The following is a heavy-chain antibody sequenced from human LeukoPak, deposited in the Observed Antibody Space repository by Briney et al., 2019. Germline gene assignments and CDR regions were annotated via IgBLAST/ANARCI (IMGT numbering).Heavy chain of an antibody. D-gene: IGHD4-17*01. V-gene: IGHV5-51*01. CDR2: IYPGYSDT. CDR1: GYSLTSYW. Sequence: GESLKISRKCSGYSLTSYWIGLVREMPGKGLGGMWIIYPGYSDTRYSPSFQGQVTISADKSISTAYLQWSSLKASDTAMYYCARHRAHSGVGDYGEYYFDYWGQGTLVTVSS. J-gene: IGHJ4*02. CDR3: ARHRAHSGVGDYGEYYFDY.